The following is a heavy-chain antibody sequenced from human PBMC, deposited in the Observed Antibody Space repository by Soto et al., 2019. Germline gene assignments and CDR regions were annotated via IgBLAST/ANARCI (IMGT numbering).Heavy chain of an antibody. CDR3: ARGDSGYVWFNEI. CDR1: GCRLSTYA. CDR2: IIPVFATT. Sequence: GAPVKGSCKAAGCRLSTYAISWVRQAPGQGLEWMGGIIPVFATTYYAEKFEGRVTITADESTNTAYMELSSLRSEDTAMYYCARGDSGYVWFNEIWGQRTLVTVSS. V-gene: IGHV1-69*13. D-gene: IGHD3-22*01. J-gene: IGHJ4*02.